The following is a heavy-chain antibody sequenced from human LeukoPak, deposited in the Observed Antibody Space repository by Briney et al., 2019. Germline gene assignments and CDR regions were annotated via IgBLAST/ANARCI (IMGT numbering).Heavy chain of an antibody. CDR2: ISSSSGHI. CDR1: GFTFSSYS. CDR3: ARQGSSSNWYRGDAFDI. Sequence: GGSLRLSCAASGFTFSSYSMNWVRQAPGKGLEWVSSISSSSGHIYYADSMKGRFTISRDNARKSLYLQMNSLRAEDTAVYYCARQGSSSNWYRGDAFDIWGQGTLVTVSS. V-gene: IGHV3-21*01. D-gene: IGHD6-13*01. J-gene: IGHJ3*02.